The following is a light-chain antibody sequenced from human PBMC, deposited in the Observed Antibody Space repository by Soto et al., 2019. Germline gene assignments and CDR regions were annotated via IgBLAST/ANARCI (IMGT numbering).Light chain of an antibody. CDR3: LQESNYPLT. Sequence: QMKQSPCSLCEAVRYRGTMTCRASQGVRDDVGWYQQKPGKAPKLLIYSASTLQSGVPSRFSGSGSGTDFTLTISGLQPEDFATYYCLQESNYPLTFGGGTKVDIK. V-gene: IGKV1-6*01. J-gene: IGKJ4*01. CDR1: QGVRDD. CDR2: SAS.